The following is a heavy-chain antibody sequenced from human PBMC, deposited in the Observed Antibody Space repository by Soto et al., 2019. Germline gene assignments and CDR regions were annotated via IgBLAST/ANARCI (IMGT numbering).Heavy chain of an antibody. V-gene: IGHV3-15*07. J-gene: IGHJ4*01. CDR2: IKSKTDGGTT. Sequence: PGGALRLSCAAPGFTLSNAGMNWVRQAPGKGLEWVGRIKSKTDGGTTDYAAPVKGRFAISRDDSKNMVYLEMNSLKTEDTAVYYCTTDSYLTIITARFDYWGHGTLVTVSS. CDR3: TTDSYLTIITARFDY. D-gene: IGHD3-10*01. CDR1: GFTLSNAG.